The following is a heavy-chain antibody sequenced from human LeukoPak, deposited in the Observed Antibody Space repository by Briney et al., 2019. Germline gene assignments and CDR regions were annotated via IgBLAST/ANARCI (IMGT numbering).Heavy chain of an antibody. D-gene: IGHD3-10*01. CDR1: CGSFSPAH. Sequence: KTSDTLSLTCTFSCGSFSPAHWSWVRQPPGKGLEWIGVICDNGHTNYNPSIQSRVAISVETSKRQFSLKLSSLAAADTAVYYCATGRDPYKTGHWGQGTLVTVAS. CDR2: ICDNGHT. CDR3: ATGRDPYKTGH. J-gene: IGHJ4*02. V-gene: IGHV4-59*07.